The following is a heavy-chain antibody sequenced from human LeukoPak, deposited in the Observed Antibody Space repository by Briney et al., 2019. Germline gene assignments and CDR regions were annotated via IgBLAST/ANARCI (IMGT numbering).Heavy chain of an antibody. V-gene: IGHV3-23*01. J-gene: IGHJ4*02. CDR2: ISGSGGST. Sequence: GGSLRLSCAASGFTFSSYAMSWVRQAPGKGLEWVSAISGSGGSTYYADSGKGRFTISRDNSKNTLYLQMNSLRAEDTAVYYCAKGGRYSYGYKGDYWGQGTLVTVSS. CDR1: GFTFSSYA. CDR3: AKGGRYSYGYKGDY. D-gene: IGHD5-18*01.